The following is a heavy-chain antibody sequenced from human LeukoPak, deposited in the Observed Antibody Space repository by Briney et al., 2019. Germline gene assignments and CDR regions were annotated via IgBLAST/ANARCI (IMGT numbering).Heavy chain of an antibody. D-gene: IGHD6-13*01. Sequence: ASVKVSCKASGYTFTSYNMHWVRQAPGQGLEWMGIINPSGGSTNYAQKFQGRVTITRNTSISTAYMELSSLRSEDTAVYYCARGYKYSSSWYDYWGKGTLVTVSS. CDR1: GYTFTSYN. V-gene: IGHV1-46*01. CDR2: INPSGGST. CDR3: ARGYKYSSSWYDY. J-gene: IGHJ4*02.